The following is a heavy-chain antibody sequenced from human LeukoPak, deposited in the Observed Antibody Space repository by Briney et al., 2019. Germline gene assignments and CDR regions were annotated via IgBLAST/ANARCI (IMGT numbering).Heavy chain of an antibody. CDR3: ARVQGGITSTAFDV. D-gene: IGHD3-3*01. CDR1: GYRFTADY. V-gene: IGHV1-2*06. CDR2: INPNTGDT. J-gene: IGHJ3*01. Sequence: GASVKVSCKASGYRFTADYMQWVRQAPGQGLEWMGRINPNTGDTKLAEKFQGRVTMTRDTSLSTAYMEVSSLRSDDTAVYYCARVQGGITSTAFDVWGQGTMVIVSS.